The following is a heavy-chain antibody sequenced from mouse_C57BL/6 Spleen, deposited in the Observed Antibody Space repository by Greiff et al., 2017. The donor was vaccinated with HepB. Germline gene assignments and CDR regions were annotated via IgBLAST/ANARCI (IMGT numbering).Heavy chain of an antibody. Sequence: DVHLVESGGGLVKPGGSLKLSCAASGFTFSSYAMSWVRQTPEKRLEWVATISDGGSYTYYPDNVKGRFTISRDNAKNNLYLQMSHLKSEDTAMYYCARGRDESHYAMDYWGQGTSVTVSS. CDR1: GFTFSSYA. J-gene: IGHJ4*01. V-gene: IGHV5-4*01. CDR2: ISDGGSYT. CDR3: ARGRDESHYAMDY. D-gene: IGHD3-1*01.